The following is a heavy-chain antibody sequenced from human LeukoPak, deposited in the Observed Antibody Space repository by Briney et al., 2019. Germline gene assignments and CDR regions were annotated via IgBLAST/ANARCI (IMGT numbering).Heavy chain of an antibody. V-gene: IGHV3-21*01. Sequence: GGSLRLSCAASGFTFSSYSMNWVRQAPGKGLEWVSSISSSSSYIYYADSVKGRFTISRDNSKNTLYLQMNSLRAEDTAVYYCAKEVSGGSYLAEYFQHWGQGTLVTVSS. J-gene: IGHJ1*01. D-gene: IGHD1-26*01. CDR3: AKEVSGGSYLAEYFQH. CDR2: ISSSSSYI. CDR1: GFTFSSYS.